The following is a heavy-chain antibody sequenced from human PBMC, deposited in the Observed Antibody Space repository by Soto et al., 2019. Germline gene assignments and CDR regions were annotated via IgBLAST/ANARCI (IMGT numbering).Heavy chain of an antibody. V-gene: IGHV3-13*01. CDR3: ARGPSGFGIDY. Sequence: EVQLVESGGGLVQPGGSLRLSCAASGFTFSSYDMHWVRQATGKGLEWVSAVTTAGDTYYPGSVKGRFTISRENAKNSLYHQLNSLRAGDTAVYYCARGPSGFGIDYWGQGTLVTVSS. D-gene: IGHD3-16*01. CDR2: VTTAGDT. CDR1: GFTFSSYD. J-gene: IGHJ4*02.